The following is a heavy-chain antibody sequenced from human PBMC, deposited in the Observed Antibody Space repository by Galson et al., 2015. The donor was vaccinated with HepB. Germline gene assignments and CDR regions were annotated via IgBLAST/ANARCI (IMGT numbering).Heavy chain of an antibody. CDR1: GASIRGYY. CDR2: IFNTGIT. J-gene: IGHJ6*02. CDR3: ARGGLSYYGMDV. Sequence: DTLSLTCTVSGASIRGYYWNWIRQPPGKGLEWIGYIFNTGITNYSPSLKSRVTISTDTSKNQFSLRLNSVTAADTAVYYCARGGLSYYGMDVWGQGTTVTVSS. V-gene: IGHV4-59*01. D-gene: IGHD3-16*01.